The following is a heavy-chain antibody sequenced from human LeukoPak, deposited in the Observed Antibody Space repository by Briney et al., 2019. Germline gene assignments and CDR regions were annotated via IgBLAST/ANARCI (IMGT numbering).Heavy chain of an antibody. J-gene: IGHJ4*02. V-gene: IGHV4-39*07. CDR2: IYYSGSI. CDR3: ARGYSSGWYLRD. D-gene: IGHD6-13*01. CDR1: GVSISSSSYY. Sequence: SETLSLTCTVSGVSISSSSYYWGWIRQPPGKGLECIGSIYYSGSIYYNPSLKSRVTISVDTSKNQFSLKLSSVTAADTAVYYCARGYSSGWYLRDWGQGTLVTVSS.